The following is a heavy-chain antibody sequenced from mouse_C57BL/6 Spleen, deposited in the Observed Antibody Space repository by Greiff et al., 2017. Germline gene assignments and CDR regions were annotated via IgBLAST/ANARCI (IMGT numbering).Heavy chain of an antibody. CDR2: ISSGGSYT. CDR3: SRRAYGSSYGYFDV. J-gene: IGHJ1*03. V-gene: IGHV5-6*02. Sequence: EVMLVESGGDLVKPGGSLKLSCAASGFTFSSYGMSWVRQTPDKRLEWVATISSGGSYTYYPDSVKGRFTISRDNAKNTLYLQMSSLKSEDTAMYYWSRRAYGSSYGYFDVWGTGTTVTVSS. D-gene: IGHD1-1*01. CDR1: GFTFSSYG.